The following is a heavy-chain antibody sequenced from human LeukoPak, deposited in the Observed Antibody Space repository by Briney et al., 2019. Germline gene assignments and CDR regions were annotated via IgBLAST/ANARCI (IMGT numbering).Heavy chain of an antibody. CDR1: GFTFSSYA. V-gene: IGHV3-64*01. Sequence: GGSLRLSCAASGFTFSSYAMHWVRQAPGRGLEYVSAISSNGGSTYYANSVKGRFTISRDNSKNTLYLQMGSLRAADMAVYYCARVDRDSSGYYDYWGQGTLVTVSS. J-gene: IGHJ4*02. CDR3: ARVDRDSSGYYDY. CDR2: ISSNGGST. D-gene: IGHD3-22*01.